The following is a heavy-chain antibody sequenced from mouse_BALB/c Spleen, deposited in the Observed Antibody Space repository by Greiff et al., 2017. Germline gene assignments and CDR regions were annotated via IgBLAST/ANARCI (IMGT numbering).Heavy chain of an antibody. CDR2: IDPANGNT. J-gene: IGHJ4*01. Sequence: VQLQQSGAELVKPGASVKLSCTASGFNIKDTYMHWVKQRPEQGLEWIGRIDPANGNTKYDPKFQGKATITADTSSNTAYLQLSSLTSEDTAVYYCARYYYGSGGDYWGQGTSVTVSS. CDR3: ARYYYGSGGDY. CDR1: GFNIKDTY. D-gene: IGHD1-1*01. V-gene: IGHV14-3*02.